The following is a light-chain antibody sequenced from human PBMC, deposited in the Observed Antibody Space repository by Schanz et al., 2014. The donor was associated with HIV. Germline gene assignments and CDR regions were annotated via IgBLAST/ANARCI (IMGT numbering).Light chain of an antibody. Sequence: QSVLTQPASVSGSPGQSITISCTGTSSDVGGYDFVSWYQQHPGKAPKLIIYDVSNRPSGISYRFSGSKSGNTASLTISGLQAEDEADYYCSSYTSTNTVIFRGGTKLTVL. CDR2: DVS. V-gene: IGLV2-14*03. J-gene: IGLJ2*01. CDR1: SSDVGGYDF. CDR3: SSYTSTNTVI.